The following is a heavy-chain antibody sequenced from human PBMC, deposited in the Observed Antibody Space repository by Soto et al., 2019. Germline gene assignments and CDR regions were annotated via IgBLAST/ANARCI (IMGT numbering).Heavy chain of an antibody. V-gene: IGHV1-69*13. CDR1: GGTFSSYA. D-gene: IGHD2-2*01. CDR2: IIPIFGTA. Sequence: GASVKVSCKASGGTFSSYAISWVRQAPGQGLEWMGGIIPIFGTANYAQKFQGRVTITADESTSTAYMELSSLRSEDTAVYYCARDRLVPAAMGHYYYYGMDVWGQGPTVTVSS. CDR3: ARDRLVPAAMGHYYYYGMDV. J-gene: IGHJ6*02.